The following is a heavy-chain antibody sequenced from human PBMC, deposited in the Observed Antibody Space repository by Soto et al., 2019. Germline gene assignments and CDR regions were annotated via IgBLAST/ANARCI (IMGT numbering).Heavy chain of an antibody. Sequence: PGESLKISCQGSGYAFSSYWIAWVRQMPGKGLEWMGIIYPGDSDTRYSPSFQGQVTISVDKSITTAYLQWSSLKASDTAMYYCERAYSTATICDPWFDTWGQGTLVTVSS. D-gene: IGHD2-8*02. CDR3: ERAYSTATICDPWFDT. CDR2: IYPGDSDT. J-gene: IGHJ5*02. V-gene: IGHV5-51*01. CDR1: GYAFSSYW.